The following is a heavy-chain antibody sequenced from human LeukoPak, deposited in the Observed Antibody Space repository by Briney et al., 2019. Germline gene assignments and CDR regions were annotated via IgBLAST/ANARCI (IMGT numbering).Heavy chain of an antibody. Sequence: ASVKVSCKASGYTFTNYGISWVRQAPGQGLEWMGCISGYNGNTNYAQKVQGRVTMTTDTSTSTAYMELRSLRSDDTAVYYCARVETMVRGGYDYYYYGMDVWGKGTTVTVSA. CDR2: ISGYNGNT. D-gene: IGHD3-10*01. J-gene: IGHJ6*04. CDR3: ARVETMVRGGYDYYYYGMDV. CDR1: GYTFTNYG. V-gene: IGHV1-18*04.